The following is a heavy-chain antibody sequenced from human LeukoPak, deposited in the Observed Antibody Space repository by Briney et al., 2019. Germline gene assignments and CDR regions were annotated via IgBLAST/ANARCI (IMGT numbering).Heavy chain of an antibody. D-gene: IGHD3-3*01. CDR3: ARSRLRFLEWSFDP. CDR2: IYYSGST. V-gene: IGHV4-39*01. Sequence: SETLSLTCTVSGGSISSSSYYWGWIRQPPGKGLEWIGSIYYSGSTYYNPSLKSRVTISVDTSKNHFSLKLSSVTAADTAVYYCARSRLRFLEWSFDPWGQGTLVTVSS. J-gene: IGHJ5*02. CDR1: GGSISSSSYY.